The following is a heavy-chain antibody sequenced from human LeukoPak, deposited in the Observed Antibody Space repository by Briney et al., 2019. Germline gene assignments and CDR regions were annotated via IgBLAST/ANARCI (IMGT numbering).Heavy chain of an antibody. D-gene: IGHD3-3*01. CDR1: GFTFSSYA. CDR3: AKDVWTEWAFDI. CDR2: ISYDGSNK. V-gene: IGHV3-30*04. J-gene: IGHJ3*02. Sequence: GGSLRLSCAASGFTFSSYAMHWVRQAPGKGLEWVAVISYDGSNKYYADSVKGRFTISRDNSKNTLYLQMNSLRAEDTAVYYCAKDVWTEWAFDIWGQGTMVTVSS.